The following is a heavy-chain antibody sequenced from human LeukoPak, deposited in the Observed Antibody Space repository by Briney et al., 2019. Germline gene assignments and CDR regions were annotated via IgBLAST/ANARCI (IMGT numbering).Heavy chain of an antibody. Sequence: ASVEVSCKVSGYTLTELSMHWVRQAPGKGLEWMGGFDPEDGETIYAQKFQGRVTMTEDTSTDTAYMELSSLRSEDTAVYYCATLGPPAKPWDSSGYILDYWGQGTLVTVSS. V-gene: IGHV1-24*01. CDR2: FDPEDGET. CDR1: GYTLTELS. D-gene: IGHD3-22*01. J-gene: IGHJ4*02. CDR3: ATLGPPAKPWDSSGYILDY.